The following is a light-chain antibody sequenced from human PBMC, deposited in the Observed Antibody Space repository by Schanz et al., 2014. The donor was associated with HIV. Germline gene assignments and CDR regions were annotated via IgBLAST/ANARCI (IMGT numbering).Light chain of an antibody. V-gene: IGKV3-15*01. CDR3: QQYDTSSWT. CDR1: QSVSNN. Sequence: EIEMTQSPATLSVSPGERATLSCRASQSVSNNLAWYQQRPGQAPRLLIYAASSRATGIPGRFSGSGSGTEFTLTISSLQPDDVATYYCQQYDTSSWTFGQGTKVEIK. J-gene: IGKJ1*01. CDR2: AAS.